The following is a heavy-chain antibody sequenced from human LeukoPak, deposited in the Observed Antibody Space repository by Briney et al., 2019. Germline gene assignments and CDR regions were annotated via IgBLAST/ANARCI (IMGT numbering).Heavy chain of an antibody. CDR1: GGSFSGYY. D-gene: IGHD3-22*01. Sequence: SETLSLTCAVYGGSFSGYYWSWIRQPPGKGLEWIGEINHSGSTNYNPSLKSRVTISVDTSKNQFSLKLSSVTAADTAVYYCARGQRGDYYDSSGPIPYYYYYGMDVWGQGTTVTVSS. CDR3: ARGQRGDYYDSSGPIPYYYYYGMDV. V-gene: IGHV4-34*01. CDR2: INHSGST. J-gene: IGHJ6*02.